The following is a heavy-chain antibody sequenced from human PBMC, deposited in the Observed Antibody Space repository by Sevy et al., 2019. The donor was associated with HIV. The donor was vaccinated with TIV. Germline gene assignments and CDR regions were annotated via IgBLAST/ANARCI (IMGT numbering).Heavy chain of an antibody. CDR3: AKLPVGARRCFDY. CDR2: ISGRGGST. CDR1: GFTFSSYA. J-gene: IGHJ4*02. D-gene: IGHD1-26*01. V-gene: IGHV3-23*01. Sequence: GESLKISCAASGFTFSSYAMSWVRQAPGKGLEWVSAISGRGGSTYYADSVKGRFTISRDNSKNTLYLQMNSLRAEDTAVYYCAKLPVGARRCFDYWGQGTLVTVSS.